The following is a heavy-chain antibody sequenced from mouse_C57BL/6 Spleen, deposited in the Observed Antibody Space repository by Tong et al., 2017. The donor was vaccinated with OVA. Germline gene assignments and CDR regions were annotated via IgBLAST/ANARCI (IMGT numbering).Heavy chain of an antibody. V-gene: IGHV5-17*03. J-gene: IGHJ3*01. Sequence: EVQLQESGGGLVKPGGSLKLSCAASGFTFSDYGMHWVRQAPEKGLEWVAYISSGSSTIYYADTVKGRFTISRDNAKNTLFLQMSHLKSEDTAMYYCARDYYGSSHWFAYWGQGTLVTVSA. CDR3: ARDYYGSSHWFAY. CDR1: GFTFSDYG. CDR2: ISSGSSTI. D-gene: IGHD1-1*01.